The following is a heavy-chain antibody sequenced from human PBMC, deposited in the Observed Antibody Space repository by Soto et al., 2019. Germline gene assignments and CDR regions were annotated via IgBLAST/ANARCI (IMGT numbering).Heavy chain of an antibody. J-gene: IGHJ6*02. CDR2: ISYDGSNK. D-gene: IGHD5-18*01. Sequence: PGGSLRLSCAASGFTFSSYAMHWVRQAPGKGLEWVAVISYDGSNKYYADSVKGRFTISRDNSKNTRYLQMNSLRAEDTAVYYCARGGGYNYGYGGAVYYGMDVWGQGTTVTVSS. V-gene: IGHV3-30-3*01. CDR3: ARGGGYNYGYGGAVYYGMDV. CDR1: GFTFSSYA.